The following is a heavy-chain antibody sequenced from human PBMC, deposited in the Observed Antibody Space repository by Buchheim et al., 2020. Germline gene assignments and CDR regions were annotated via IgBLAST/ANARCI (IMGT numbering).Heavy chain of an antibody. D-gene: IGHD3-22*01. CDR3: AKDSSGILAMDY. CDR1: GFSFSTYD. V-gene: IGHV3-30*18. Sequence: QVQLVESGGGVVQPGRSLRLSCAASGFSFSTYDMPWVRQAPGKGLEWVALISYDGSDKYYADSVKGRFTISRDNSKNTLSLQMNSLRAEDTAVYYCAKDSSGILAMDYWGQGTL. J-gene: IGHJ4*02. CDR2: ISYDGSDK.